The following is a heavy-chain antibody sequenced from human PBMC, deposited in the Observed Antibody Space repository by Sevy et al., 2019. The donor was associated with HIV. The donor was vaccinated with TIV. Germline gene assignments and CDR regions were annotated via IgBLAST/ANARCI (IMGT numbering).Heavy chain of an antibody. CDR3: ARDLIVPTGMFYYGMDV. V-gene: IGHV3-7*01. J-gene: IGHJ6*02. Sequence: GGSLRLSCVASGFTVGTYWMSWVRQAPGKGLQWVASIKQDESEKNYVDSVKGRFTISSDKAKNSLALQMNSLRAEDTAVYYCARDLIVPTGMFYYGMDVWGQGTTVTVSS. D-gene: IGHD2-2*01. CDR1: GFTVGTYW. CDR2: IKQDESEK.